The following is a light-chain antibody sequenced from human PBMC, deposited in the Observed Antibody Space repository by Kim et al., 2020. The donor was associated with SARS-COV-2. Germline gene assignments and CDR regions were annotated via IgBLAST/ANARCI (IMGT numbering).Light chain of an antibody. CDR2: KAS. J-gene: IGKJ4*01. CDR1: QSINNY. CDR3: QQYKTYPLT. Sequence: DIQMTQSPSTLSASVGDRVTITCRASQSINNYLAWYQQKPGKAPNLLMYKASSLESGVPSRFSGSGSGTEFTLTISSLQPDDFATYYCQQYKTYPLTFGGGTKVDIK. V-gene: IGKV1-5*03.